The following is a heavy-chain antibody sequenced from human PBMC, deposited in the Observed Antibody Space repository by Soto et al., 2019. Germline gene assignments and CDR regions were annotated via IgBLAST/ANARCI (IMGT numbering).Heavy chain of an antibody. V-gene: IGHV1-8*01. CDR1: GYTFTSYD. J-gene: IGHJ5*02. CDR2: MNPNSGNT. Sequence: ASVKVSCKASGYTFTSYDINWVRQATGQRLEWKGWMNPNSGNTGYAQKFQGRVTMTRNTSISTAYMELSSLRSEDTAVYYCARVRFRYCSGGSCYPLNWFDPWGQGTLVTVSS. CDR3: ARVRFRYCSGGSCYPLNWFDP. D-gene: IGHD2-15*01.